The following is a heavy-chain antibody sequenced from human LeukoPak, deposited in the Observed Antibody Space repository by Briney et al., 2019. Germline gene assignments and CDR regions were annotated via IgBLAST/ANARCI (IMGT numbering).Heavy chain of an antibody. V-gene: IGHV3-48*03. D-gene: IGHD3-10*01. J-gene: IGHJ4*02. CDR3: ARDGKGKNRIGYYFDY. CDR1: GFTFRSYE. Sequence: GGSLRLSCAASGFTFRSYEMNWVRQAPGKGLEWVSYISSGGSTIYYAASVKGRFTISRDNAKNTLYLQMNSLRAEDTAVYYCARDGKGKNRIGYYFDYWGQGTLVTVSS. CDR2: ISSGGSTI.